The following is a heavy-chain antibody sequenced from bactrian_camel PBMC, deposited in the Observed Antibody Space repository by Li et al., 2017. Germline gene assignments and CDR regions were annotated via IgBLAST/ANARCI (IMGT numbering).Heavy chain of an antibody. D-gene: IGHD1*01. Sequence: HVQLVESGGGSAQIGGSLRLSCVVSGDHRMVACFRQGPGRTREGVAGLGDDGSTSYAKFAEGRFTISKDSKNTFYLQMNQLKPEDTRKYNCAASRWVTLARELLESDFHFWGQGTQVTVS. V-gene: IGHV3S55*01. CDR3: AASRWVTLARELLESDFHF. J-gene: IGHJ6*01. CDR1: GDHRM. CDR2: LGDDGST.